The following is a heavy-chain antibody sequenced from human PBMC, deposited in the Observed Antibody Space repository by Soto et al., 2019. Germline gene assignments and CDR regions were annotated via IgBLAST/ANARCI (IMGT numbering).Heavy chain of an antibody. D-gene: IGHD3-10*01. J-gene: IGHJ3*02. V-gene: IGHV4-59*01. CDR1: GGSISSYY. CDR2: IYYSGST. Sequence: QVQLQESGPGLVKPSETLSLTCTVSGGSISSYYCSWIRQPPGKGLEWIGYIYYSGSTNYNPSLKSRVTISVDTSKNQFSLKLSSVTDAETAVYYCARVWGGAFDIWGQGTMVTVSS. CDR3: ARVWGGAFDI.